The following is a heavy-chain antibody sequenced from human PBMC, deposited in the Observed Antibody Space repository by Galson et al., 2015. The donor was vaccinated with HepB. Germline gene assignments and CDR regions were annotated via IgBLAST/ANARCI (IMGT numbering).Heavy chain of an antibody. Sequence: SVKVSCKASGFTFTSSAVQWVRQARGQRLEWIGWIVVGSGNTNYAQKFQERVTITRDMSTSTAYMELSSLRSEDTAVYYCAAARNWNDDYYYYGMDVWGQGTTVTVSS. CDR3: AAARNWNDDYYYYGMDV. D-gene: IGHD1-1*01. V-gene: IGHV1-58*01. CDR1: GFTFTSSA. CDR2: IVVGSGNT. J-gene: IGHJ6*02.